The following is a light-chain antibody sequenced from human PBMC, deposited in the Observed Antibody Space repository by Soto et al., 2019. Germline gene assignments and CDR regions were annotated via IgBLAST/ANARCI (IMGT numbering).Light chain of an antibody. V-gene: IGKV1-6*01. J-gene: IGKJ1*01. CDR2: AAS. CDR1: QGIRSD. CDR3: LQDYNYPWT. Sequence: AIQMTQSPSSLSASVGDRVTSTCRASQGIRSDLGWYQQKPGKAPKLLIYAASSLQSGVPSRFSGSGSGTDFTLTISSLQPEDFATYYCLQDYNYPWTFGQGTKVDIK.